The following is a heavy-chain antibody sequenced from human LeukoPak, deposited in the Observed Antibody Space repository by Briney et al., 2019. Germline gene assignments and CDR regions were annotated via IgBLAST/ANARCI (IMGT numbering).Heavy chain of an antibody. Sequence: SETLSLTCTVSGGSISSSTYFWSWIRQPPRKGLEWIATIHYSGATYYSPSLKSRVTMSVDTSKNQFSLKLTSVTAADTAVYYCARATGSIVVVVAANFDYWGQGTLVTVSS. CDR1: GGSISSSTYF. D-gene: IGHD2-15*01. CDR3: ARATGSIVVVVAANFDY. V-gene: IGHV4-39*01. CDR2: IHYSGAT. J-gene: IGHJ4*02.